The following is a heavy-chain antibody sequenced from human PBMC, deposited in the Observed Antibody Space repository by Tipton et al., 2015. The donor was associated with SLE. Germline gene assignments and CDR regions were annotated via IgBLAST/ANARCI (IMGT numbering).Heavy chain of an antibody. CDR3: ARQQIAAAEYYFDY. CDR2: IYTSGST. D-gene: IGHD6-13*01. CDR1: GGSISNYY. V-gene: IGHV4-4*07. J-gene: IGHJ4*02. Sequence: TLSLTCTVSGGSISNYYWSWIRQPAGKGLEWIGRIYTSGSTNYNPPLKSRVSMSVDTSKNQFSLKLSSVTAADTAVYYCARQQIAAAEYYFDYWGQGTLVTVSS.